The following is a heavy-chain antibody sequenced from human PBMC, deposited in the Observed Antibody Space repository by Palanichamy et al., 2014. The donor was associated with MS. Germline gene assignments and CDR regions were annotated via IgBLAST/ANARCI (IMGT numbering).Heavy chain of an antibody. J-gene: IGHJ4*02. V-gene: IGHV4-59*01. CDR1: GGSIDGYY. Sequence: QLQLQESGPGRVKASETLSLTCTVSGGSIDGYYWSWIRQPPGKGLEYIGFVHYSGRTDYNASLKSRITISADTSKNQFSLKMRSMTAADTAVYYCARYASGSYYWDYWGQGTLVIVSS. CDR3: ARYASGSYYWDY. CDR2: VHYSGRT. D-gene: IGHD3-10*01.